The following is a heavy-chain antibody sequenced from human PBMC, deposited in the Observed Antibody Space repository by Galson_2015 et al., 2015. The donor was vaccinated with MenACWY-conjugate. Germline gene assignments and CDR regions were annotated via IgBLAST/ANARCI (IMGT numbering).Heavy chain of an antibody. D-gene: IGHD3-22*01. J-gene: IGHJ4*02. V-gene: IGHV4-4*02. CDR3: ARVGYYYDSSGFAPYYFDY. CDR1: GGSISSSNW. Sequence: ETLSLTCAVSGGSISSSNWWSWVRQPPGKGLEWIGEIYHSGSTNYNPSLKSRVTISVDKSKNQFSLKLSSVTAADTAVYYCARVGYYYDSSGFAPYYFDYWGQGTLVTVSS. CDR2: IYHSGST.